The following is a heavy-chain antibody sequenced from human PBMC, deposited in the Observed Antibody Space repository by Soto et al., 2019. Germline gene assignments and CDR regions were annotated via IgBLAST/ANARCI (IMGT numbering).Heavy chain of an antibody. V-gene: IGHV4-39*01. CDR2: IYYSGST. D-gene: IGHD2-21*02. CDR3: ARHARCGGDCYSLRPRYFQH. Sequence: SETLSLTCTVSGGSISSSSYYWGWIRQPPGKGLEWIGSIYYSGSTYYNPSLKSRVTISVDTSKNQFSLKLSSVTAADTAVYYCARHARCGGDCYSLRPRYFQHWGQGTLVTVSS. CDR1: GGSISSSSYY. J-gene: IGHJ1*01.